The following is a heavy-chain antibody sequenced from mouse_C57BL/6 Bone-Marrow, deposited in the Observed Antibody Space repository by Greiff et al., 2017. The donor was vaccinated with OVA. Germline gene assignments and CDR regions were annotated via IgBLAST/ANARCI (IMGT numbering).Heavy chain of an antibody. CDR2: IDPSDSYT. Sequence: QVQLQQPGAELVMPGASVKLSCKASGYTFTSYWMHWVKQRPGQGLEWIGEIDPSDSYTNYNQKFKGKSTLTVAKSSSSAYMQLRSLTSEDSAVYYCARGDYYGSSYSYAMDYWGQGTSVTVSS. J-gene: IGHJ4*01. D-gene: IGHD1-1*01. CDR1: GYTFTSYW. CDR3: ARGDYYGSSYSYAMDY. V-gene: IGHV1-69*01.